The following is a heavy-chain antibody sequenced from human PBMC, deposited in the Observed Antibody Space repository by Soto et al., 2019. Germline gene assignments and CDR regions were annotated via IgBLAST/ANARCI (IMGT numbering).Heavy chain of an antibody. CDR1: GESFSAYI. CDR2: INHSGSA. V-gene: IGHV4-34*01. J-gene: IGHJ5*02. Sequence: SETLSLTCAVYGESFSAYIWTWIRQTPGKGLQWIGQINHSGSASYNPSLKSRVTISVHTSNSQFSLKLSSVTAADTAVYYCARVPGPWGQGTLVTVSS. CDR3: ARVPGP.